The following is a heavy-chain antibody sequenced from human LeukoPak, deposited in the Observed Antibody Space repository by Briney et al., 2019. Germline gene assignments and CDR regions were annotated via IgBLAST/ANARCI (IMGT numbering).Heavy chain of an antibody. J-gene: IGHJ4*02. CDR3: ARGQKYYCGSGSDY. V-gene: IGHV3-21*01. CDR2: ISSSSSYI. D-gene: IGHD3-10*01. CDR1: GFTFSSYS. Sequence: PGGSLRLSCAASGFTFSSYSMNWVRQAPGKGLEWVPSISSSSSYIYYADSVKGRFTISRDNAKNSLYLQMNSLRAEDTAVYYCARGQKYYCGSGSDYWGQGTLVTVSS.